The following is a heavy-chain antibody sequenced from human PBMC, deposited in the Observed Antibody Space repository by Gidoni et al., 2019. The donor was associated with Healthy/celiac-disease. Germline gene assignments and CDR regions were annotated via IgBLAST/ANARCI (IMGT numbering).Heavy chain of an antibody. D-gene: IGHD6-19*01. CDR1: GFTFSSYG. CDR2: IWYDGINK. CDR3: AREEGGSSGWLNFDY. J-gene: IGHJ4*02. Sequence: QVQLVESGGGVVQPGRSLRIYCAASGFTFSSYGMHWVRQAPGKGLEWVAVIWYDGINKYYADSVKGRFTISRDNSKNTLYLQMNSLRAEDTAVYYCAREEGGSSGWLNFDYWGQGTLVTVSS. V-gene: IGHV3-33*01.